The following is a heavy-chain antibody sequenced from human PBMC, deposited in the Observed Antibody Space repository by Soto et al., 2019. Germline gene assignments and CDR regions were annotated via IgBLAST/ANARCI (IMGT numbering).Heavy chain of an antibody. D-gene: IGHD4-17*01. CDR1: GGSFSTYG. CDR3: ARDGVDVSRTTVRHGALDI. J-gene: IGHJ3*02. V-gene: IGHV1-69*01. Sequence: QVQLVQSGAEVKKPGSSVKVSCKASGGSFSTYGISWVRQAPGQGLEWMGGFLPVFSTAKYAQKFQGRVSNTADESTYTAYRELSSLRSEDTAVYFCARDGVDVSRTTVRHGALDIWGQGTVVTVSS. CDR2: FLPVFSTA.